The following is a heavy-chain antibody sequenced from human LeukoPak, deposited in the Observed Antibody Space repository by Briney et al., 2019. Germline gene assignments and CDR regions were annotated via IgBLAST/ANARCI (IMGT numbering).Heavy chain of an antibody. Sequence: GGSLRLSCAASGFTFSSYGMHWVRQAPGKGLEWVAVIWYDGSNKYYADSVKGRFTISRDNSKNTLYLQMNSLRAEDTAVYYCARSGLPGSSVPYYYYGMDVWGQGTTVTVSS. J-gene: IGHJ6*02. CDR3: ARSGLPGSSVPYYYYGMDV. D-gene: IGHD6-6*01. CDR2: IWYDGSNK. V-gene: IGHV3-33*01. CDR1: GFTFSSYG.